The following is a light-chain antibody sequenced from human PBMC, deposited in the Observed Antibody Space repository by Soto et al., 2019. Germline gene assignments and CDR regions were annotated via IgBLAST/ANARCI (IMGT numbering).Light chain of an antibody. CDR1: QTVNSN. V-gene: IGKV3-15*01. J-gene: IGKJ4*01. CDR3: IHDYNYPLP. CDR2: GAS. Sequence: EIGITQSPSTLSVSQGERATLSCRASQTVNSNLAWYQQKPGQAPRLLIYGASTRATGIPARFSGSGSGTEFTLTISSLQPEDFATYYCIHDYNYPLPFGGGTKAAIK.